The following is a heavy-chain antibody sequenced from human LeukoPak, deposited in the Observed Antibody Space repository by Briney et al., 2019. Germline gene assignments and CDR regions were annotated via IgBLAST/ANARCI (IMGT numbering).Heavy chain of an antibody. D-gene: IGHD1-14*01. CDR1: GFTFSSYA. CDR3: ARDRQAWYTHFDY. Sequence: PGGSLRLSCAASGFTFSSYAMHWVRQAPGKGLEWVAVISYDGRNKYYADSVKGRFTISRDNSKNTLYLQMNSLGAEDTAVYYCARDRQAWYTHFDYWGQGTLVTVSS. J-gene: IGHJ4*02. CDR2: ISYDGRNK. V-gene: IGHV3-30*04.